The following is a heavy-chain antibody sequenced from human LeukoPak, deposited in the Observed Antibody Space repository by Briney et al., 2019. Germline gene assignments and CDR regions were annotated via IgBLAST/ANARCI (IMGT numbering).Heavy chain of an antibody. CDR1: GYTFTSYD. D-gene: IGHD4-17*01. CDR2: MNPNSGNT. Sequence: ASVKVSCKASGYTFTSYDINWVRQATGQGLEWMGWMNPNSGNTGYAQKFQGRVTMTRNTSISTAYMELSSLRSEDTAVYYCARAVWGNYGDLLFHFDYWGQGTLVTVSS. CDR3: ARAVWGNYGDLLFHFDY. J-gene: IGHJ4*02. V-gene: IGHV1-8*01.